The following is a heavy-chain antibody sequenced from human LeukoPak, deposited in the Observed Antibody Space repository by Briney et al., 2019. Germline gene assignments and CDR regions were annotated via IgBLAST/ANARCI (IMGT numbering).Heavy chain of an antibody. CDR3: AKTRHDTSRLPFDP. CDR1: GFTFSSYA. Sequence: PGGSLRLSCAASGFTFSSYAMSWVRQAPGKGLEWVSGISATDGSTSYADSVKGRFTVSRDNSKNTLYLQMYSLRADDTAVYYCAKTRHDTSRLPFDPWGQGTLVTVSP. D-gene: IGHD3-22*01. J-gene: IGHJ5*02. CDR2: ISATDGST. V-gene: IGHV3-23*01.